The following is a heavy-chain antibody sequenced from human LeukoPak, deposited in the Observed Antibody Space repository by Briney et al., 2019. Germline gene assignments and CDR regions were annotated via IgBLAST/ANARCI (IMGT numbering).Heavy chain of an antibody. CDR2: ISYDGSNK. D-gene: IGHD5-12*01. V-gene: IGHV3-30*04. Sequence: GRSLRLSCAASGFTFSSYAMHWVRQAPGKGLEWVAVISYDGSNKYYADSVKGRFTISRDNSKNTLYLQMNSLRAEDTAVYYCARPFRSSYRGLDVLSFDYWGQGTLVTVSS. CDR3: ARPFRSSYRGLDVLSFDY. CDR1: GFTFSSYA. J-gene: IGHJ4*02.